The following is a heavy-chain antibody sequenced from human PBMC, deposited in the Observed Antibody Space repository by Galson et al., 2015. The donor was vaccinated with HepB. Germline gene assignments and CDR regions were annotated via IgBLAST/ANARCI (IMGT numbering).Heavy chain of an antibody. Sequence: PALVKPTQTLTLTCTFSGFSLSTSGMCVSWIRQPPGKALEWLARIDWDDDKYYSTSLKTRLTISKDTSKNQVVLTMTNMDPVDTATYYCARILLAQREIRYPGPTDYYYYMDVWGKGTTVTVSS. V-gene: IGHV2-70*11. CDR2: IDWDDDK. CDR3: ARILLAQREIRYPGPTDYYYYMDV. D-gene: IGHD1-14*01. J-gene: IGHJ6*03. CDR1: GFSLSTSGMC.